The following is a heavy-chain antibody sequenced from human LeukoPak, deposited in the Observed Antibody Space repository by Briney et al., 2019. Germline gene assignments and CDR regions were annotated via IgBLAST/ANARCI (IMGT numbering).Heavy chain of an antibody. J-gene: IGHJ4*02. Sequence: ASVKVSCKASGYTFTGYYMHWVRQAPGQGLEWMGWINPNSGGTNYAQKFQGRVTMTTDTSTSTAYMELRSLRSDDTAVYYCARAAFGDFDYWGQGTLVTVSS. CDR2: INPNSGGT. CDR3: ARAAFGDFDY. D-gene: IGHD3-10*01. V-gene: IGHV1-2*02. CDR1: GYTFTGYY.